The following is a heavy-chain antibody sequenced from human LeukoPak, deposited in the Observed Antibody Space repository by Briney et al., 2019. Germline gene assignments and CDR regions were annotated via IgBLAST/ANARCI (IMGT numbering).Heavy chain of an antibody. Sequence: SETLSLTCTVSGGSISSSSYYWGWIRQPPGKGLEWIGSIYYSGSTYYNPSLKSRVTISVDTSKNQFSLKLSSVTAADTAVYYCATTNTMGYDFWSGYFFDYWGQGTLVTVSS. J-gene: IGHJ4*02. CDR1: GGSISSSSYY. V-gene: IGHV4-39*01. D-gene: IGHD3-3*01. CDR3: ATTNTMGYDFWSGYFFDY. CDR2: IYYSGST.